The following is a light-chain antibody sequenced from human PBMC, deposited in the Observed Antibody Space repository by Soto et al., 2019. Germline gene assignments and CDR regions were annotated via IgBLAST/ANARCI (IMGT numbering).Light chain of an antibody. V-gene: IGLV2-14*01. J-gene: IGLJ2*01. CDR2: DVS. CDR1: SSDVGSYNY. CDR3: SSYTISNTVL. Sequence: QSALTQPASVSGSPGQSIAISCTGSSSDVGSYNYVSWYQHHLGKAPKLLIYDVSNRPSGVSSRFSGSKSGNTASLTISGLQAEDEADYYCSSYTISNTVLLGGGTKLTVL.